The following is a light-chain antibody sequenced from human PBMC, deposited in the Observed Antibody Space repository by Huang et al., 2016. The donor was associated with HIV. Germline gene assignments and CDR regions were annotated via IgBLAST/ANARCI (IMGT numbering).Light chain of an antibody. V-gene: IGKV2-29*02. J-gene: IGKJ2*02. CDR1: QSLLHSDGKTY. CDR2: DVS. CDR3: MQSTHLRT. Sequence: IVMTQTPFPLSVTPVQPAPISCKSNQSLLHSDGKTYLYWYLQRPGQSPQLLIYDVSSRFSGVPDRIRGSGSGTDFTLKISRVEAGDVGIYYCMQSTHLRTFGQGTKLEIK.